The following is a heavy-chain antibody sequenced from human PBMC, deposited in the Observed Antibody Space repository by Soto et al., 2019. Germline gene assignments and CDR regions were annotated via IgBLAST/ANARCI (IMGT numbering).Heavy chain of an antibody. Sequence: GGSLRLSCAASGFTLDDYGMSWVRQAPGKGLEWVSGINWNGGSTGYADSVKGRFTISRDNAKNSVHLQMNSLRAEDTAVYYCARENSSGYNVGYYFDYWAQGILVTVSS. J-gene: IGHJ4*02. CDR1: GFTLDDYG. V-gene: IGHV3-20*04. D-gene: IGHD3-22*01. CDR2: INWNGGST. CDR3: ARENSSGYNVGYYFDY.